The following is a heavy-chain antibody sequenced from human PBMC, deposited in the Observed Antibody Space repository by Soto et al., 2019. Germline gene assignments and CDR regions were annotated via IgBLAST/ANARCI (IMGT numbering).Heavy chain of an antibody. Sequence: QVQLVESGGGLVQTSGSLRIACVAPGFTISDYYMNWVRQVPGKGLEWVSYISSSGNSIYYADSVKGRFTISRDIAKNSVYLQMNCLPAEDTALYFCAKMSSQNYYDPVFSWGQGTLVTLSS. D-gene: IGHD3-22*01. J-gene: IGHJ4*02. CDR2: ISSSGNSI. CDR3: AKMSSQNYYDPVFS. V-gene: IGHV3-11*01. CDR1: GFTISDYY.